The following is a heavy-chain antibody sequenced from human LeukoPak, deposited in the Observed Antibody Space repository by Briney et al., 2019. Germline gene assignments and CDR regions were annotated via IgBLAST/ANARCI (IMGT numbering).Heavy chain of an antibody. Sequence: GGSLRLSCAASGFTFSDYYMSWVRQAPGKGLEWVSYISSSGTTIYYADSVKGRFTISRDNAKNSLYLQMNSLRAEDTAVYYCARRRDSGSLQHFDYWGQGTLVTVSS. V-gene: IGHV3-11*01. CDR3: ARRRDSGSLQHFDY. D-gene: IGHD1-26*01. CDR2: ISSSGTTI. CDR1: GFTFSDYY. J-gene: IGHJ4*02.